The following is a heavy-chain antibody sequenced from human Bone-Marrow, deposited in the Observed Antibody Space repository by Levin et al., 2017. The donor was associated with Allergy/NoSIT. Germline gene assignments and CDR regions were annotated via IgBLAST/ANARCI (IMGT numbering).Heavy chain of an antibody. J-gene: IGHJ4*02. D-gene: IGHD3-10*01. V-gene: IGHV4-34*01. CDR3: AGLRYYSRWGFDY. CDR1: GGSFSGSY. CDR2: INHSGST. Sequence: SQTLSLTCAVYGGSFSGSYWSWIRQPPGKGLEWIGEINHSGSTNYNPSLKSRVTISVDTSKNQFSLKLSSVTAADTAVYYCAGLRYYSRWGFDYWGQGTLVTVSS.